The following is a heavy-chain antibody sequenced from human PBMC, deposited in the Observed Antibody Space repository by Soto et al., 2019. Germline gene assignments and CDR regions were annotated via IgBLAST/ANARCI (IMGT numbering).Heavy chain of an antibody. Sequence: GSGPTLGNPTQTLTLTCTFSGFSLRCNGVGVGWIRQPPGKALEWLALIYWDDDKRYSPSLKSRLTITKDTSKNQVVLTMTNMDPVDTGTYYCAHRLGPEFFQHWGLGTLVTVS. V-gene: IGHV2-5*02. CDR3: AHRLGPEFFQH. CDR2: IYWDDDK. CDR1: GFSLRCNGVG. J-gene: IGHJ1*01.